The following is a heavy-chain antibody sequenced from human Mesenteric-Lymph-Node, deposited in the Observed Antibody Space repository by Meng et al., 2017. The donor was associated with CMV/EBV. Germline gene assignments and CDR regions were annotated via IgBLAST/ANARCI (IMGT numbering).Heavy chain of an antibody. Sequence: GESLKISCAASGFIFSNAWMSWVRQAPGKGLEWISYISSSGSTIYYADSVKGRFTISRDNAKNSLYLQMNSLRAEDTAVYYCARESRDYSNYYYYGMDVWSQGTTVTVSS. V-gene: IGHV3-11*04. CDR3: ARESRDYSNYYYYGMDV. D-gene: IGHD4-11*01. CDR2: ISSSGSTI. J-gene: IGHJ6*02. CDR1: GFIFSNAW.